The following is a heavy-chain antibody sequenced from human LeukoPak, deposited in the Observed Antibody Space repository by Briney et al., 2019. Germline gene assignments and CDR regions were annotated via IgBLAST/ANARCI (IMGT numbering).Heavy chain of an antibody. CDR1: GFTFGDYA. V-gene: IGHV4-4*08. D-gene: IGHD3-10*02. Sequence: GSLRLSCTASGFTFGDYAMSWFRQAPGKGLEWIGRIYTGGSIDYNPSLQSRVTISLDTSKNQLSLTLTSVTAADTATYYCARGVSIVRGIHFDYWGQGSLVTVSS. J-gene: IGHJ4*02. CDR2: IYTGGSI. CDR3: ARGVSIVRGIHFDY.